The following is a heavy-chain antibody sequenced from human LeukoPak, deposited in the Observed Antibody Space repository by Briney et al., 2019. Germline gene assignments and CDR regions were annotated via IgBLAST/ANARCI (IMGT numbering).Heavy chain of an antibody. Sequence: ASVKVSCKSSGYTLTNYGISWVRQAPGQGLEWMGWISAYNGNTKSAQRFQGRVTMTTDTPTSTAYMELRSLRSDDTSVYYCARSKDCSGGSCYPRGDWFDPWGQGTLVTVSS. V-gene: IGHV1-18*01. J-gene: IGHJ5*02. CDR3: ARSKDCSGGSCYPRGDWFDP. CDR2: ISAYNGNT. D-gene: IGHD2-15*01. CDR1: GYTLTNYG.